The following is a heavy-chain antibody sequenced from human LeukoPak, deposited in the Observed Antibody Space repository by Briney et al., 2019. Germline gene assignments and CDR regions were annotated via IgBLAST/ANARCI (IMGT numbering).Heavy chain of an antibody. D-gene: IGHD6-19*01. V-gene: IGHV4-39*01. CDR2: IYYSGSP. Sequence: SETLSLTCTVSVGSISSGSYKCGWIRQPPGKGLEWIGTIYYSGSPYYNPSLKSRVTISVVTSKNQFSLKLSSVTRAGTGLFFCARQFSSGWQYFDCWGQGTLVTVSS. J-gene: IGHJ4*02. CDR3: ARQFSSGWQYFDC. CDR1: VGSISSGSYK.